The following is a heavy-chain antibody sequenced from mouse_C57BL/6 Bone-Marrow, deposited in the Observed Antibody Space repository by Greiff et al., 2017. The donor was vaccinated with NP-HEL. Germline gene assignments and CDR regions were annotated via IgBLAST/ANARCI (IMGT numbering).Heavy chain of an antibody. D-gene: IGHD2-2*01. J-gene: IGHJ2*01. CDR2: ISGGGGNT. CDR3: ARHEVYYGYDKGFDY. V-gene: IGHV5-9*01. Sequence: EVQRVESGGGLVKPGGSLKLSCAASGFTFSSYTMSWVRQTPEKRLEWVATISGGGGNTYYPDSVKGRFSISRDNAKKTLYLQMSSLRSEDTALYYCARHEVYYGYDKGFDYWGQGTTLTVSS. CDR1: GFTFSSYT.